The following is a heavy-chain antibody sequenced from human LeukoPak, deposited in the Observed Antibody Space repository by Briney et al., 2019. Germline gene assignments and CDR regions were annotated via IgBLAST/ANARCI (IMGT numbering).Heavy chain of an antibody. CDR1: GGSFSGYY. J-gene: IGHJ4*02. Sequence: SETLSLTCAVYGGSFSGYYWSWIRQPPGKGLEWIGEINHSGSTNYNPSLKSRVTISVDTSKNQFSLKLSSVTAADTAVYYCARGRPRRRGFDYWGQGTLVTVSS. V-gene: IGHV4-34*01. D-gene: IGHD1-1*01. CDR3: ARGRPRRRGFDY. CDR2: INHSGST.